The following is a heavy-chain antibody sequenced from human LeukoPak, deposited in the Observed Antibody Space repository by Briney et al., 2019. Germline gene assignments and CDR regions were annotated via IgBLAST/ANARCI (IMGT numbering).Heavy chain of an antibody. D-gene: IGHD5-12*01. CDR3: SKYLGGGGYDYFTFDY. CDR2: ISGSGGST. CDR1: GFTFSSYA. Sequence: GGSLRLSCAASGFTFSSYAMSWVRQAPGKGLEWVSAISGSGGSTYYADSVKGRFTISRDNSKNTLYLQMNSLRAEDTAVYYCSKYLGGGGYDYFTFDYWGQGTLVTVSS. V-gene: IGHV3-23*01. J-gene: IGHJ4*02.